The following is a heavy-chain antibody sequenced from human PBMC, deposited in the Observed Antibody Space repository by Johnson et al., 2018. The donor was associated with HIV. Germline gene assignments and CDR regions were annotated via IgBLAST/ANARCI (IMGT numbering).Heavy chain of an antibody. CDR2: IRYDGSNK. Sequence: QVQLVESGGGVVQPGGSLRLSCAASGFTFSSFGIHWVHQAPGKGLEWVAFIRYDGSNKYYADSVKGRFTISRDNSKNTLYLQMNSLRAEDTAVYYCATVGGAFDIWGQGTMVTVSS. CDR1: GFTFSSFG. D-gene: IGHD3-16*01. J-gene: IGHJ3*02. CDR3: ATVGGAFDI. V-gene: IGHV3-30*02.